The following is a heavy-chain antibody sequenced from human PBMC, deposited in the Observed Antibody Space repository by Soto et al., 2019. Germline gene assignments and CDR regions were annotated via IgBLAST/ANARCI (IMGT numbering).Heavy chain of an antibody. CDR3: AKDLTGSYGYGRFDY. Sequence: QVQLVESGGGVVQPGRSLRLSCAASGFTFSSYGLHWVRQAPGKGLEWVAVISYDGSDKYYAESVKGRFTISRDNSKNTLYLQMNSLRAEDTAVYYCAKDLTGSYGYGRFDYWGQGTLVTVSS. V-gene: IGHV3-30*18. D-gene: IGHD5-18*01. J-gene: IGHJ4*02. CDR2: ISYDGSDK. CDR1: GFTFSSYG.